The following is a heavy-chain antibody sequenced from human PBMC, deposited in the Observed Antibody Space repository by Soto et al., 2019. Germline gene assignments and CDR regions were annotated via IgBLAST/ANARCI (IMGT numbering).Heavy chain of an antibody. CDR2: INPSGGST. J-gene: IGHJ5*02. CDR3: ARGYNWNYESPWFDP. V-gene: IGHV1-46*01. D-gene: IGHD1-7*01. Sequence: QVQLVQSGAEVKKPGASVKVSCKASGYTFTSYYMHWVRQAPGQGLEWMGIINPSGGSTSYAQKFQGRGTMTRDTSTSTVYMELSSLRSEDTAVYYCARGYNWNYESPWFDPWGQGTLVTVS. CDR1: GYTFTSYY.